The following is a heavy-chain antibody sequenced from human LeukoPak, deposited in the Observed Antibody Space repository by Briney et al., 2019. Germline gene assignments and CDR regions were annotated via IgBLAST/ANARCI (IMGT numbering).Heavy chain of an antibody. D-gene: IGHD3-16*01. V-gene: IGHV4-59*01. J-gene: IGHJ4*02. Sequence: SETLSLTCTVSGGSISSYYWSWIRQPPGKGLECIGYIHYTGSTNYNPSLKSRVTISVDTSKNQFSLKLNSVTAADTAVYYCARDNDSRDPPHFDYWGQGTLVTVSS. CDR1: GGSISSYY. CDR2: IHYTGST. CDR3: ARDNDSRDPPHFDY.